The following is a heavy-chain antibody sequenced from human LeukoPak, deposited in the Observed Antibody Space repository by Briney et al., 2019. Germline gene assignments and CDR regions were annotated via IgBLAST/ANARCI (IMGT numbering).Heavy chain of an antibody. CDR2: ISSLSGTI. J-gene: IGHJ4*02. D-gene: IGHD3-10*01. Sequence: GGSLRLSCAASGFIFSRFHMNRHRQAPGEGLEWVSYISSLSGTIYYADSVKGRFTISRHNSKNTLYLQMNSLRAEDTAVHYCARGGGGAIEVDYWGQETLVTVSS. CDR1: GFIFSRFH. V-gene: IGHV3-48*01. CDR3: ARGGGGAIEVDY.